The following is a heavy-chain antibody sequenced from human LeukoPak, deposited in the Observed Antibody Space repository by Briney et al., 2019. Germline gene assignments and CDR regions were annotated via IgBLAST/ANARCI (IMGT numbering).Heavy chain of an antibody. J-gene: IGHJ5*02. Sequence: PSETLSLTCTVSGGSISSGGYYWSWIRQPPGKGLEWIGSIYYSGSTYYNPSLKSRVTISVDTSKNQFSLKLSSVTAADTAVYYCARAIVATINWFDPWGQGTLVTVSS. D-gene: IGHD5-12*01. V-gene: IGHV4-39*07. CDR3: ARAIVATINWFDP. CDR2: IYYSGST. CDR1: GGSISSGGYY.